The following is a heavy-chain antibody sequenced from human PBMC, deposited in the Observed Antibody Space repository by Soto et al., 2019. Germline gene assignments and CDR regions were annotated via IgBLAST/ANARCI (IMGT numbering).Heavy chain of an antibody. V-gene: IGHV3-53*01. J-gene: IGHJ4*02. Sequence: GGSLRLSCEPSGFTVKGNYIGWVRQAPGKGLEWVSVIFSGGVTFYGDSVRGRFTVSRDTSKNTLSLQMSRLGVEDTVQYYCVGSLTYTYGFEFWGQGTLVTVSS. CDR1: GFTVKGNY. CDR3: VGSLTYTYGFEF. CDR2: IFSGGVT. D-gene: IGHD3-10*01.